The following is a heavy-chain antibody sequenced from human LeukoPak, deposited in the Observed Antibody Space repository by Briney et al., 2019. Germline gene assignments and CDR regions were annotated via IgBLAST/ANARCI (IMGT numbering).Heavy chain of an antibody. V-gene: IGHV1-18*01. D-gene: IGHD3-22*01. CDR3: ARARIEDYYDSSGPRPPNDAFDI. J-gene: IGHJ3*02. CDR1: GYTFSSYG. Sequence: GASVKVSCKASGYTFSSYGISWVRQAPGQGLEWMGRISAYNGNTNYAQKLQGRVTMTTDTSTSTAYMELRSLRSDDTAVYYCARARIEDYYDSSGPRPPNDAFDIWGQGTMVTVSS. CDR2: ISAYNGNT.